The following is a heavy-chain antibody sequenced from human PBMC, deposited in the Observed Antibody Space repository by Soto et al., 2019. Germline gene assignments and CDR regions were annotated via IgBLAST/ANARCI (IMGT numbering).Heavy chain of an antibody. D-gene: IGHD1-1*01. CDR3: ATQTGTVPNFADH. Sequence: QVQLVQSGAEVKKPGASVMVSCKASGYTFTDFYINWVRQAPGQGLEWMGWINPNTGGTKPPQRFQGRVTLTRDTSITTAYMELTRLTSEDTAVYFCATQTGTVPNFADHWGQGTLVTVSS. CDR1: GYTFTDFY. CDR2: INPNTGGT. V-gene: IGHV1-2*02. J-gene: IGHJ4*02.